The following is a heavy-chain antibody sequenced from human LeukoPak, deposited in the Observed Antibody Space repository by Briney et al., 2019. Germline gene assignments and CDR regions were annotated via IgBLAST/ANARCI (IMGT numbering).Heavy chain of an antibody. CDR3: ARDLSGVAGYTYGRGIDY. CDR2: ISSSGSTI. D-gene: IGHD5-18*01. CDR1: GFTFSSYE. J-gene: IGHJ4*02. Sequence: GGSLRLSCAASGFTFSSYEMNCVRQAPGKGLEWVSYISSSGSTIYYADSVKGRFTISRDNAKNSLYLQMNSLRAEDTAVYYCARDLSGVAGYTYGRGIDYWGQGTLVTVSS. V-gene: IGHV3-48*03.